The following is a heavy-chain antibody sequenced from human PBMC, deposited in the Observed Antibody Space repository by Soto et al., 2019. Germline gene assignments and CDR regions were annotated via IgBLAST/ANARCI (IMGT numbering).Heavy chain of an antibody. V-gene: IGHV3-33*01. J-gene: IGHJ6*02. CDR1: GFTFSSYG. Sequence: QVQLVESGGGVVQPGRSLRLSCAASGFTFSSYGMHWVRQAPGKGLEWVAVIWYDGSNKYYADSVKGRFTISRDNCKNTLYLQMNSLRAEDTAVYYCARHSSGPTYGMDVWGQGTTVTVSS. CDR2: IWYDGSNK. CDR3: ARHSSGPTYGMDV. D-gene: IGHD3-22*01.